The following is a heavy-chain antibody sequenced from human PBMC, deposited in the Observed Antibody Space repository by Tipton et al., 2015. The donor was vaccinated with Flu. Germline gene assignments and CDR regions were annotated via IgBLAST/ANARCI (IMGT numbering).Heavy chain of an antibody. CDR2: IYYSGLS. CDR3: AKGLDP. V-gene: IGHV4-31*03. J-gene: IGHJ5*02. Sequence: TLSLTCTVSGHSISSGGYYWTWIRQRPGKGLEWIGYIYYSGLSLYNPSLKSRLTISVDKSKNQFSLRLNSVTAADTAVYYCAKGLDPWGQGTLVTVAS. CDR1: GHSISSGGYY.